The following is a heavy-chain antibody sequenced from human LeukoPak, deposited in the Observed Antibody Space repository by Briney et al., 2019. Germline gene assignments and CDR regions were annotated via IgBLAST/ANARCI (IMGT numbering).Heavy chain of an antibody. V-gene: IGHV1-2*02. CDR2: INPNSGGT. Sequence: GASVKVSCKASGYTFTGYYMHWVRQAPGQGLEWMGWINPNSGGTNYAQKFQGRVTMTRDTSISTAYMELSRLRSDDTAAYYCARPKGKYSSSWIDYWGQGTLVTVSS. J-gene: IGHJ4*02. CDR1: GYTFTGYY. D-gene: IGHD6-13*01. CDR3: ARPKGKYSSSWIDY.